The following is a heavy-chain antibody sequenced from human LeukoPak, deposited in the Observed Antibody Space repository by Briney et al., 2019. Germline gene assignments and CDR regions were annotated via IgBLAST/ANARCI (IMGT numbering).Heavy chain of an antibody. CDR1: GFIFSSYA. CDR3: VRGGQSTNCFDY. V-gene: IGHV3-64*02. J-gene: IGHJ4*02. CDR2: ITGNGGGT. D-gene: IGHD1-1*01. Sequence: GGSLRLSCAASGFIFSSYAMQWVRQAPGKELECISAITGNGGGTFYADSVKGRFTISRDNSRNTLFLQMDSLKAEDMAVYYCVRGGQSTNCFDYWGQGILVTVSS.